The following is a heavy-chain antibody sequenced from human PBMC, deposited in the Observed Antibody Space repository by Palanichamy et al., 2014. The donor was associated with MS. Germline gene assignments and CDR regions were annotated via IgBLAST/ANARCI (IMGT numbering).Heavy chain of an antibody. CDR1: GGSFSGYY. V-gene: IGHV4-34*01. D-gene: IGHD2-15*01. J-gene: IGHJ4*02. CDR3: ARGPNSDVVVAATARTNHLFDY. Sequence: QVQLQQWGAGLLKPSETLSLTCAVYGGSFSGYYWSWIRQPPGKGLEWIGEINHSGSTNYNPSLKSRVTISVDTSKNQFSLKLSSVTAADTAVYYCARGPNSDVVVAATARTNHLFDYWGQGTLVTVSS. CDR2: INHSGST.